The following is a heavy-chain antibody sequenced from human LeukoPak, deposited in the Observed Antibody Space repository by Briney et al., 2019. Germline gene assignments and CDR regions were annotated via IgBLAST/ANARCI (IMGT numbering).Heavy chain of an antibody. D-gene: IGHD1-26*01. CDR2: ISGSGAST. CDR3: AKDVGKWESLHFFDY. J-gene: IGHJ4*02. CDR1: GFTLSTNA. Sequence: GGSLRLSCLTSGFTLSTNAMSWVRQAPGKGLEWISGISGSGASTYYADSVKGRFTISRDDSRNTLYLQMNSLRGDDAAVYYCAKDVGKWESLHFFDYWGQGTLVTVSS. V-gene: IGHV3-23*01.